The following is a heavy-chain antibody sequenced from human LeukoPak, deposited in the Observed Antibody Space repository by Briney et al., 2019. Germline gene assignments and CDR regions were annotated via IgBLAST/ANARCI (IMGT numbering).Heavy chain of an antibody. J-gene: IGHJ4*02. CDR2: INPSGGST. CDR3: ARDRPNPSGLRFLEWSKPDFDY. V-gene: IGHV1-46*01. D-gene: IGHD3-3*01. CDR1: GYTFTSYY. Sequence: GASVKISCKASGYTFTSYYMHWVRQAPGQGLEWMGIINPSGGSTSYAQKFQGRVTMTRDTPTGTVYMELSSLRSEDTAVYYCARDRPNPSGLRFLEWSKPDFDYWGQGTLVTVSS.